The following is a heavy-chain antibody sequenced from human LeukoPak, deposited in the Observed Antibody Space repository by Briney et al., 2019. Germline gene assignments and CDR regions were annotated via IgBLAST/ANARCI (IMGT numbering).Heavy chain of an antibody. Sequence: GGSLRLSCAASGIAVSSNYMSWVRQAPGKGLEWVSVIYSGGSTEYADSVKGRFTISRDNSKNTLYLHMNSLRAEDTAIYFCAKDPANQLLYPAHFSHWGQGTLVTVSS. CDR1: GIAVSSNY. D-gene: IGHD2-2*01. CDR3: AKDPANQLLYPAHFSH. CDR2: IYSGGST. J-gene: IGHJ1*01. V-gene: IGHV3-53*01.